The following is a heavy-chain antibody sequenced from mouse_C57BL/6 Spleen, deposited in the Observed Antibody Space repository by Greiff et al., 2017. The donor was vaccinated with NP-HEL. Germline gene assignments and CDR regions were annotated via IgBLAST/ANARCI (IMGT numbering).Heavy chain of an antibody. CDR3: ARPGAVVATGYFDV. V-gene: IGHV5-6*01. CDR2: ISSGGSYT. D-gene: IGHD1-1*01. CDR1: GFTFSSYG. J-gene: IGHJ1*03. Sequence: EVQVVESGGDLVKPGGSLKLSCAASGFTFSSYGMSWVRQTPDKRLEWVATISSGGSYTYYPDSVKGRFTISRDNAKNTLYLQMSSLKSEDTAMYYCARPGAVVATGYFDVWGTGTTVTVSS.